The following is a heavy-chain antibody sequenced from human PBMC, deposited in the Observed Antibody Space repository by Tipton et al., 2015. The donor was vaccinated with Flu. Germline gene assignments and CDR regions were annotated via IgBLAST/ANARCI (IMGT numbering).Heavy chain of an antibody. D-gene: IGHD2-2*01. V-gene: IGHV3-7*01. CDR2: INQDGSEK. Sequence: QLVQSGGGLVQPGGSLRLSCAASGFTFSTFWMSWVRQAPGKGLEWVANINQDGSEKYYVDSVKGRFTISRDNAKNSLYLQMNSLRAEDTAVYYCARTRGGYCTTTSCFADYFDFWGQGTLVTVSS. J-gene: IGHJ4*02. CDR1: GFTFSTFW. CDR3: ARTRGGYCTTTSCFADYFDF.